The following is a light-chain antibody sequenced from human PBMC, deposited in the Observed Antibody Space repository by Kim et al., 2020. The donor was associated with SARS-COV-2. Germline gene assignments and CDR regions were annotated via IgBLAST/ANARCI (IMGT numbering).Light chain of an antibody. CDR3: QQSYTSPLT. CDR1: QSISSS. J-gene: IGKJ4*01. CDR2: AAS. V-gene: IGKV1-39*01. Sequence: ASVGDRVTITCRASQSISSSLNWYQHKPGKAPLLLIYAASSLQSGVPSKFSGSGSGTDFTLTISSLQPEDFATYYCQQSYTSPLTFGGGTKVDIK.